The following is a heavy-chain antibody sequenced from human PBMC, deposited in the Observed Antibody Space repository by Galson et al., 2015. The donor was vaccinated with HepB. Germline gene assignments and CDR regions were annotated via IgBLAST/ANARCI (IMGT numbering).Heavy chain of an antibody. CDR2: IIPIFGTA. CDR1: GGTFSSYA. V-gene: IGHV1-69*06. J-gene: IGHJ2*01. D-gene: IGHD4-17*01. Sequence: SVKVSCKASGGTFSSYAISWVRQAPGQGLEWMGGIIPIFGTANYAQKFQGRVTITADKSTSTAYMELSSLRSEDTAVYYCARGPTVTTYLLYWYFDLWGRGTLVTVSS. CDR3: ARGPTVTTYLLYWYFDL.